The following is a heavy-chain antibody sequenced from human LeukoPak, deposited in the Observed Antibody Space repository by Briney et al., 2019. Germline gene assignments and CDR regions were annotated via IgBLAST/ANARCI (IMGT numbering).Heavy chain of an antibody. CDR2: IIPSGGST. J-gene: IGHJ5*02. CDR1: GDTFTNYY. D-gene: IGHD4-23*01. CDR3: AREVYGGNSRGWFDP. V-gene: IGHV1-46*01. Sequence: ASVKVSCKASGDTFTNYYIHWVRQAPGQGLEWMGMIIPSGGSTSYAQKFQGRVTMTRDLSTSTVYMGLSSMRSEDTAVYYCAREVYGGNSRGWFDPWGQGTLVTVSS.